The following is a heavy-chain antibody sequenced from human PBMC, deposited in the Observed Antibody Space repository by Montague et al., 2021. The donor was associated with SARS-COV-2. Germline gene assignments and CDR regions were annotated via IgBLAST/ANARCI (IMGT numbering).Heavy chain of an antibody. D-gene: IGHD6-19*01. CDR2: ISWNSGNI. J-gene: IGHJ3*02. CDR3: AKGEIGSGWYGAFDI. CDR1: GFTFDDYA. V-gene: IGHV3-9*01. Sequence: LRLSCAASGFTFDDYAMHWVRQAPGKGLEWVPGISWNSGNIFYADSVEGRFTISRDNAKNSLYLPMNSLRAEDTALYYCAKGEIGSGWYGAFDIWGQGTMVTVSS.